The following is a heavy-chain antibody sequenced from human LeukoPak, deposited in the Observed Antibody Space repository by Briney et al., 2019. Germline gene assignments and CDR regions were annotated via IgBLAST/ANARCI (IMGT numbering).Heavy chain of an antibody. J-gene: IGHJ5*02. D-gene: IGHD3-3*01. CDR3: VSDLCGGDDQ. CDR2: IDEDGKTI. Sequence: DTGKGLVWVSRIDEDGKTIDYADSVKGRFTISRDNAKDTLYLQMSSLRDEDTAVYYCVSDLCGGDDQWGRGTLVTVSS. V-gene: IGHV3-74*01.